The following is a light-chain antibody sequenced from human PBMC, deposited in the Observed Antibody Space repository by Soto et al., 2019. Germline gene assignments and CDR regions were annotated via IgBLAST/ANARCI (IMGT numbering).Light chain of an antibody. J-gene: IGLJ3*02. CDR2: DNS. V-gene: IGLV1-51*01. Sequence: QAVVTQPPSVSAAPGQKVTISCSGSSSNIGTNYVSWYQQLPGRAPKLVIFDNSKRPSGIPDRFSGSKSGSSATLGVTGLQTGDEADYYCGTWDSDLSAEAFGGGTKLTVL. CDR1: SSNIGTNY. CDR3: GTWDSDLSAEA.